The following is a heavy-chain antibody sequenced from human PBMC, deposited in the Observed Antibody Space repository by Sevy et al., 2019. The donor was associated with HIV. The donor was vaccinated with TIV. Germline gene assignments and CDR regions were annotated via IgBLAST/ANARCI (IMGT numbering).Heavy chain of an antibody. CDR2: IYYSGST. J-gene: IGHJ5*02. D-gene: IGHD3-3*01. Sequence: SETLSLTCTVSGGSISSYYWSWIRQPPGKGLEWIGYIYYSGSTNYNPPLKSRVTISVDTSKNQFSLKLSSVTAADTAVYYCASGGAYDFWSGYYYWFDPWGQGTLVTVSS. V-gene: IGHV4-59*01. CDR1: GGSISSYY. CDR3: ASGGAYDFWSGYYYWFDP.